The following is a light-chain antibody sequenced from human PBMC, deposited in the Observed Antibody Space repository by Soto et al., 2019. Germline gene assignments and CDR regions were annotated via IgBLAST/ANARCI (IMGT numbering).Light chain of an antibody. Sequence: EIVLTQSPGTLSLSPGERATLSCRASQSVSSSYLAWYHQKPGQAPRLLIYGAYSRATGIPDRFSGSGSGTDFTLTISRLEPEDLAVYYCQQYGSSRTFGHGTKVEIK. CDR1: QSVSSSY. CDR2: GAY. J-gene: IGKJ1*01. CDR3: QQYGSSRT. V-gene: IGKV3-20*01.